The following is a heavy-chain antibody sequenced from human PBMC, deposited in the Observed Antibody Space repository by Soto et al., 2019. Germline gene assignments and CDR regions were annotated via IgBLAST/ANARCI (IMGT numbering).Heavy chain of an antibody. CDR2: ISSSSSYI. Sequence: PGGSLRLSCAASGFTFSSYSMNWVRQAPGKGLEWVSSISSSSSYIYYADSVKGRFTISRDNAKNSLYLQMNSLRAEDTAVYYCARLRYSSRWSVDYWGQGTLVTVSS. J-gene: IGHJ4*02. V-gene: IGHV3-21*01. CDR1: GFTFSSYS. D-gene: IGHD6-13*01. CDR3: ARLRYSSRWSVDY.